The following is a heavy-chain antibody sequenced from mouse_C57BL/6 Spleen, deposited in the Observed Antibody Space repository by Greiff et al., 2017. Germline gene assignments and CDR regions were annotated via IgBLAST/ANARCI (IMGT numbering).Heavy chain of an antibody. Sequence: VQLQQSGAELVKPGASVKISCKASGYAFSSYWMNWVKQRPGKGLEWIGQIYPGDGDTNYNGKFKGKATLTADKSYSTAYMQLSSLTSGYSAVYFCAREGGTTGYYFDYWGQGTTLTVSS. CDR1: GYAFSSYW. CDR3: AREGGTTGYYFDY. D-gene: IGHD4-1*01. CDR2: IYPGDGDT. J-gene: IGHJ2*01. V-gene: IGHV1-80*01.